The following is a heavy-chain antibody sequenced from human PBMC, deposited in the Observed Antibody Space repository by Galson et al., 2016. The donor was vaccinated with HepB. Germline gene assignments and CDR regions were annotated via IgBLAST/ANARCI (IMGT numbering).Heavy chain of an antibody. V-gene: IGHV3-30-3*01. Sequence: SLRLSCAASEFTFSSYAMHWVRQAPGTGLEWVAVISYDGSNKHYADSVKGRLTISRDNSKNTLYLQMNSLRAEDTALYYCARDMVNKARDYYYGMVVWGQGTTVTVSS. D-gene: IGHD3-10*01. CDR3: ARDMVNKARDYYYGMVV. J-gene: IGHJ6*02. CDR1: EFTFSSYA. CDR2: ISYDGSNK.